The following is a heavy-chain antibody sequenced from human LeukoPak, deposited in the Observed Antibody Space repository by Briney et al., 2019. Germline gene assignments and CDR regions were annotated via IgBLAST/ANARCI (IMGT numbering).Heavy chain of an antibody. CDR3: ATMGPPLFAFDI. J-gene: IGHJ3*02. CDR1: GYTLIELS. Sequence: ASVKVSCKVSGYTLIELSMHWVRQAPEKVLEWMGGFDPGDVETVYAQKFQGRLTMTEHTSTDTVYMELSSLISEDTAVYYCATMGPPLFAFDIWGQGTMVTVSS. V-gene: IGHV1-24*01. CDR2: FDPGDVET.